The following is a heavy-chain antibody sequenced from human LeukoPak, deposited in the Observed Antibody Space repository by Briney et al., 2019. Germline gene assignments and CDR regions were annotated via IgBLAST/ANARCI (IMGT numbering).Heavy chain of an antibody. CDR2: IYYSGST. D-gene: IGHD6-13*01. CDR1: GGSISSYY. V-gene: IGHV4-59*01. Sequence: SETLSLTCTVSGGSISSYYWSWIRQPPGKGLEWIGYIYYSGSTNYNPSLKSRVTISVDTSKNQFSLKLSSVTAADTAVYYCARASSSWHEDYFDYWGQGTLVTVSS. J-gene: IGHJ4*02. CDR3: ARASSSWHEDYFDY.